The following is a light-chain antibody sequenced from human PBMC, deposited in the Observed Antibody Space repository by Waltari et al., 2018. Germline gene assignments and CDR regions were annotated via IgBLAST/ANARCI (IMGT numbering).Light chain of an antibody. J-gene: IGLJ1*01. CDR3: CSYAGSTTSSVV. V-gene: IGLV2-23*02. Sequence: QSALTQPASVSGSPGQSLTISCPGSSSDDGVYSLCSWSQQHPGKAPKLMIYAVTKRPSGVSHRFSGFKSGNTASLTISGLQTEDEADYYCCSYAGSTTSSVVFGTGTKVIVL. CDR1: SSDDGVYSL. CDR2: AVT.